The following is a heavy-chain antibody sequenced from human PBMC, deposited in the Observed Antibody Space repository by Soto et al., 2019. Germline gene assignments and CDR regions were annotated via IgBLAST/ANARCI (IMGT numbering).Heavy chain of an antibody. V-gene: IGHV4-59*08. CDR2: ISFSGST. CDR3: ARHSRLPQPIFDY. J-gene: IGHJ4*02. Sequence: SETLSLTCTVSGGSNSRYYWSWTRKPPGKGLAWIGYISFSGSTNYNPSLKSRVTIPVGTSKNQFSLQLSSVAAADTAVYYCARHSRLPQPIFDYWGQGTLVTVSS. CDR1: GGSNSRYY. D-gene: IGHD4-17*01.